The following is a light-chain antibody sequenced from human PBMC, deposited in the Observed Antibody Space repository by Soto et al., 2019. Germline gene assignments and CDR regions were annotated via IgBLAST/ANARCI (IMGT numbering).Light chain of an antibody. CDR1: QSVSPN. V-gene: IGKV3-15*01. CDR3: QQYNNWPRT. CDR2: AAS. Sequence: EIVLTQSPGTLSLSPGERATLSCRASQSVSPNLAWYQQKPGQAPRLLIYAASARATGIPARFSGSGSGTEFTLTINSLQSEDFAVYYCQQYNNWPRTFGQGTKVDNK. J-gene: IGKJ1*01.